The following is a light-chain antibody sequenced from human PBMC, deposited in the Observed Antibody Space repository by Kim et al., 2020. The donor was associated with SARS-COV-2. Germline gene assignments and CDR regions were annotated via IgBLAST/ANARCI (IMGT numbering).Light chain of an antibody. V-gene: IGLV3-25*03. CDR3: QSADGSGTYV. CDR2: KDN. CDR1: TLPEKQ. Sequence: SYELTQPPSLSVSPGQTARITCSGDTLPEKQTYWYQQKSGQAPPLVIYKDNERPAGIPGRFSGSSSGTTVTLTISGVQAEDDAGYYCQSADGSGTYVFGTGTKVTVL. J-gene: IGLJ1*01.